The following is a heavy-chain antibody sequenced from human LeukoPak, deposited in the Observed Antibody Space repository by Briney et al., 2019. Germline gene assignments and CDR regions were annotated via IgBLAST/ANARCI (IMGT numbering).Heavy chain of an antibody. CDR3: ARGLGYGDGSYFGY. Sequence: SETLSFTCAVYGGSFSGYYWSWIRQPPGKGLEWIGEINHSGSTNYNPSLKSRVTISVDTSKNQFSLKLSSVTAADTAVYYCARGLGYGDGSYFGYWGQGTLVTVSS. CDR1: GGSFSGYY. V-gene: IGHV4-34*01. D-gene: IGHD4-17*01. CDR2: INHSGST. J-gene: IGHJ4*02.